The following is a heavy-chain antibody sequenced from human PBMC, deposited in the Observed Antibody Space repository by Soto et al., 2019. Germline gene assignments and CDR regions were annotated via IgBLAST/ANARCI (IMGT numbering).Heavy chain of an antibody. J-gene: IGHJ6*02. V-gene: IGHV3-23*01. CDR3: AKGVLSFHYGVEV. Sequence: GGSLRLSCATSGFTFNTYPMTWVRQAPGKGLEWVSSISSTAGRTSSYADSVKGRFAISRDFSDNTVYLQMNNLRVDDTAVYFCAKGVLSFHYGVEVWGQGTTVIVSS. CDR1: GFTFNTYP. CDR2: ISSTAGRTS. D-gene: IGHD3-10*01.